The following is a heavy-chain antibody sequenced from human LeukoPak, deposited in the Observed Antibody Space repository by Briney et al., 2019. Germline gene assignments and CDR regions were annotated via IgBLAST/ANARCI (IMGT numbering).Heavy chain of an antibody. V-gene: IGHV4-38-2*02. CDR1: GYSISSGAY. CDR2: IYHDGST. Sequence: SETLSHTCAVSGYSISSGAYWGWIRQPPGKGLQWIGCIYHDGSTYYNPSLKSRVTISVDTSKNQFSLKLSSVTATDTAVYYCVRDPPDYWGQGTLVTVSS. CDR3: VRDPPDY. J-gene: IGHJ4*02.